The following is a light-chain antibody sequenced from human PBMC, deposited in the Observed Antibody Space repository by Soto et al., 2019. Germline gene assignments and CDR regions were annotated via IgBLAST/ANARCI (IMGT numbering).Light chain of an antibody. CDR2: GAS. CDR3: EEYGSSRFT. V-gene: IGKV3-20*01. CDR1: QSISSSY. Sequence: EIVLTQSPGTLSLSPGERATLSCRASQSISSSYLAWYQQKPGQAPRLLVYGASSRATGIRDRFSGSGSGTAFTLTISSLETKELAVDYCEEYGSSRFTFGPGTKVDIK. J-gene: IGKJ3*01.